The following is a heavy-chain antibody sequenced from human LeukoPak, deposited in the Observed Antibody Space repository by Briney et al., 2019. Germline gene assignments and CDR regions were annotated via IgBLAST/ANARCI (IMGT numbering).Heavy chain of an antibody. CDR3: ARVGYTGYDYAH. CDR1: GYCFTGFY. J-gene: IGHJ4*02. D-gene: IGHD5-12*01. V-gene: IGHV1-2*02. CDR2: INPKNGDT. Sequence: AASVKVSCKASGYCFTGFYIHWMRQAHGQGLEWMGWINPKNGDTIYSQKFQGRVTISRDTSINTAYMQMNSLRAHDTAVYYCARVGYTGYDYAHWGQGTLVTVSS.